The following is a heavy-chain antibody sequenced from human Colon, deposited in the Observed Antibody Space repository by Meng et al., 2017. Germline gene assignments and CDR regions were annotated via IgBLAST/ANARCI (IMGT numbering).Heavy chain of an antibody. J-gene: IGHJ5*01. CDR1: GGSFSDNH. Sequence: QARPQPGGAGLLKPSETLSLTCAVYGGSFSDNHWSWVRQPPGKGLEWIGEINHDGNTNYNPSLKSRVTISVDTSKNQFSLTLRSVTAADTAVYYCARNEIKHYFGSSNYRSYNYFDPWGQGTLVTVSS. D-gene: IGHD3-10*01. CDR3: ARNEIKHYFGSSNYRSYNYFDP. CDR2: INHDGNT. V-gene: IGHV4-34*01.